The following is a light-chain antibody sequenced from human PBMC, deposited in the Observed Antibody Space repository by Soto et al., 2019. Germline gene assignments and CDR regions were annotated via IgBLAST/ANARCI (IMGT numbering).Light chain of an antibody. J-gene: IGKJ1*01. CDR2: KAS. CDR1: QSISSW. CDR3: QQYNIYSAT. Sequence: QSTQYPSTLPAPVGDGVTITCRASQSISSWLAWYQQKPGKAPKLLIYKASSLESGVPSRFSGSGSGTEFTLTISSLQPDDFATYYCQQYNIYSATFGQGTKVDIK. V-gene: IGKV1-5*03.